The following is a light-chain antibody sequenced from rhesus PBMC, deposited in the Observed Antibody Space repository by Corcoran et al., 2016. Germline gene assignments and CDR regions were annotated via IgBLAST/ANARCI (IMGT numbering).Light chain of an antibody. CDR1: QGISTY. CDR3: LQYNSDPYS. CDR2: AAS. J-gene: IGKJ2*01. V-gene: IGKV1-43*02. Sequence: DIQMTQSPSSLSASVGDRVTITCRASQGISTYLNWYQQKPGKAPKLLIYAASSLESGVPSRFSGSGSGTEFTLTISSLQPEDFATYYCLQYNSDPYSFGQGTKVEIK.